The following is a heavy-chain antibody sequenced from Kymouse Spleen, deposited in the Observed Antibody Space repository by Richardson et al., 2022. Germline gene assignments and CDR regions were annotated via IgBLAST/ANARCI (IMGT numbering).Heavy chain of an antibody. CDR3: AKDMRYYDILTGYYKGYYYYGMDV. J-gene: IGHJ6*02. CDR1: GFTFDDYA. D-gene: IGHD3-9*01. Sequence: EVQLVESGGGLVQPGRSLRLSCAASGFTFDDYAMHWVRQAPGKGLEWVSGISWNSGSIGYADSVKGRFTISRDNAKNSLYLQMNSLRAEDTALYYCAKDMRYYDILTGYYKGYYYYGMDVWGQGTTVTVSS. CDR2: ISWNSGSI. V-gene: IGHV3-9*01.